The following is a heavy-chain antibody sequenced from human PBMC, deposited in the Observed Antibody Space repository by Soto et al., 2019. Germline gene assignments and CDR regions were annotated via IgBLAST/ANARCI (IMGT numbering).Heavy chain of an antibody. CDR3: ARGVGSGSYYNQYNWFDL. CDR1: GYTFTNYG. J-gene: IGHJ5*02. CDR2: INVYNGNT. Sequence: ASVKLSCKASGYTFTNYGISWVRQAPGQGLEWMGWINVYNGNTKYAQKVQGRVTMTTDTSTSTAYMELRSLRSDDTAVYYCARGVGSGSYYNQYNWFDLWGQGTLVTVSS. D-gene: IGHD3-10*01. V-gene: IGHV1-18*01.